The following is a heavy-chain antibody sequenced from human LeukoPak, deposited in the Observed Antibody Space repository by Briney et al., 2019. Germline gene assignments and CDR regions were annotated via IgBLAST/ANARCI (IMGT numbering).Heavy chain of an antibody. D-gene: IGHD3-10*01. J-gene: IGHJ4*02. V-gene: IGHV3-30-3*01. CDR2: ISYDGSNK. CDR3: ARDRSRVHDY. Sequence: GRSLRLSCAASGFTFSSYAMHWVRQAPGKGLEWVAVISYDGSNKYYADSVKGRFTISRDNAKNSLYLQMNSLRAEDTAVYYCARDRSRVHDYWGQGTLVTVSS. CDR1: GFTFSSYA.